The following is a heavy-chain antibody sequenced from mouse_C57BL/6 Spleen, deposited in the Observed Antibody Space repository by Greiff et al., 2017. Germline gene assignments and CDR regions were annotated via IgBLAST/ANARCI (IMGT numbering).Heavy chain of an antibody. D-gene: IGHD4-1*01. V-gene: IGHV5-4*01. CDR3: ARDGWDWAD. Sequence: EVMLVESGGGLVKPGGSLKLSCAASGFTFRSYAMSWVRQTPDKRLEWVATISDGGSYTYYPDKVKGRYSMSRDNAKNNLYLQMSHLKSEDTAMYYCARDGWDWADWGQGTLVTVSA. CDR2: ISDGGSYT. J-gene: IGHJ3*01. CDR1: GFTFRSYA.